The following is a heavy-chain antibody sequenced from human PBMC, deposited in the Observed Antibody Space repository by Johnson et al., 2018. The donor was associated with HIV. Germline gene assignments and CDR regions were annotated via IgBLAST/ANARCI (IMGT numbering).Heavy chain of an antibody. CDR2: ISYDGSNK. CDR3: ARGDYGDYGRDAFDI. J-gene: IGHJ3*02. V-gene: IGHV3-30*04. D-gene: IGHD4-17*01. CDR1: GFTFSSYA. Sequence: VQLVESGGGVVRPGGSLRLSCAASGFTFSSYAMHWVRQAPGKGLEWVAVISYDGSNKYHADSVKGRFTISRDNSKNTLYLQMNSLRAEDSAVYYCARGDYGDYGRDAFDIWGQGTMVTVSS.